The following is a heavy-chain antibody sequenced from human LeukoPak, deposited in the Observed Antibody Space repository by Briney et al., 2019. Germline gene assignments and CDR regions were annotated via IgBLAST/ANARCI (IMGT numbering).Heavy chain of an antibody. D-gene: IGHD3-10*01. CDR3: TLGSY. CDR2: INTNTGNP. Sequence: ASVKVSCKASGYTFNKYAINWVRQAPGQGLEWMGWINTNTGNPSYARDFTGRFVFSLDTSVNSAFLQINNLKAGDTAFYYCTLGSYWGQGTLVTVSS. CDR1: GYTFNKYA. J-gene: IGHJ4*02. V-gene: IGHV7-4-1*02.